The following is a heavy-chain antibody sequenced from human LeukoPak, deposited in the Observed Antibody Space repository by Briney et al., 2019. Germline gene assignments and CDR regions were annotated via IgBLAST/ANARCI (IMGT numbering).Heavy chain of an antibody. CDR1: GFTFDDYA. V-gene: IGHV3-9*01. CDR2: ISWNSGSI. J-gene: IGHJ5*02. Sequence: GGSLRLSCAASGFTFDDYAMHWVRQAPGKGLEWVSGISWNSGSIGYADSVKGRFTISRDNAKNSLYLQMNSLRAEDTALYYCVKGGMVRGVIARGNWFDPWGQGTLVTVSS. CDR3: VKGGMVRGVIARGNWFDP. D-gene: IGHD3-10*01.